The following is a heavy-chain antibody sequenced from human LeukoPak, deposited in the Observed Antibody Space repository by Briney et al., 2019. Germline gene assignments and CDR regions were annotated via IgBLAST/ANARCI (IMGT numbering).Heavy chain of an antibody. J-gene: IGHJ3*02. Sequence: GGSLRLSCAASGFTFSTYEVNWVRQAPGKGLEWISYISSSGSTRYYADSMKGRFTISRDNSKNSLYLQMNSLRTEDTALYYCAKDRQGAFDIWGQGTMVTVSS. V-gene: IGHV3-48*03. CDR2: ISSSGSTR. CDR3: AKDRQGAFDI. CDR1: GFTFSTYE.